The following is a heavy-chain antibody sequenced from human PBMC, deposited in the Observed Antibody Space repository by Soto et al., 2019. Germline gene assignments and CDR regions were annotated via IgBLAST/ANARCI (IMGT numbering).Heavy chain of an antibody. Sequence: PSETLSLSCTVSGGSISSGDYYWSWIRQPPGKGLEWIGYIYYSGSTYYNPSLKSRVTISVDTSKNQFSLKLSSVTAADTAVYYCSQTGELIDYWGQGTMVTVSS. J-gene: IGHJ4*03. CDR3: SQTGELIDY. D-gene: IGHD7-27*01. V-gene: IGHV4-30-4*01. CDR2: IYYSGST. CDR1: GGSISSGDYY.